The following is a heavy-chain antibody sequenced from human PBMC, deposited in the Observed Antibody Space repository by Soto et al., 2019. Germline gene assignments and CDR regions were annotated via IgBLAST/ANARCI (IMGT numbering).Heavy chain of an antibody. J-gene: IGHJ6*02. Sequence: QVQLVQSGAEVKKPGSSVKVSCKASGGTFSSYAISWVRQAPGQGLEWMGGIIPIFGTGNYAQKFQGRVTINEDESRSTAYLERSSMRSEDTAGYYCARDLPVSGYDLGPRYYYGMDVWGQGTTVTVSS. CDR1: GGTFSSYA. CDR3: ARDLPVSGYDLGPRYYYGMDV. D-gene: IGHD5-12*01. V-gene: IGHV1-69*01. CDR2: IIPIFGTG.